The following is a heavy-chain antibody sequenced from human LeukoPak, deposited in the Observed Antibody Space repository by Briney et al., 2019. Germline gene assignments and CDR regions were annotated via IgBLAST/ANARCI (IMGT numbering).Heavy chain of an antibody. CDR2: ISSHNGYT. CDR3: ARRRAVAGVNWFDP. D-gene: IGHD6-19*01. J-gene: IGHJ5*02. CDR1: GYIFISYG. Sequence: GASVKVSCKASGYIFISYGISWVRQAPGQGLEWMGWISSHNGYTKYAQKCQGRVTMTTDTSMSTAYMELGSLRSDDTAVYYCARRRAVAGVNWFDPWGQGTLVTVSS. V-gene: IGHV1-18*01.